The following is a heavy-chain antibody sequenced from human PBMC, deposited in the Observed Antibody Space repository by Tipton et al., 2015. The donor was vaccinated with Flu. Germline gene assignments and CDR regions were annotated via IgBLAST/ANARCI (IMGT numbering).Heavy chain of an antibody. CDR2: ISAYNGNT. D-gene: IGHD2/OR15-2a*01. J-gene: IGHJ4*02. V-gene: IGHV1-18*01. CDR3: ARDGAVYGAFEY. CDR1: GYTFTSHG. Sequence: QLVQSGVDVKKPGASVKVSCKASGYTFTSHGITWMRQAPGQGLEWMGWISAYNGNTDYAQKFQDRITLTTDTSTNTAYMELRNLRSDDTAVYYCARDGAVYGAFEYWGQGTLVPISS.